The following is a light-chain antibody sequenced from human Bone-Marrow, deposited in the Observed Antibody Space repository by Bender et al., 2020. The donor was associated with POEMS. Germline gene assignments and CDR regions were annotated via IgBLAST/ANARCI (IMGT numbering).Light chain of an antibody. CDR2: DNS. CDR1: NLGNKL. J-gene: IGLJ2*01. CDR3: QAWDGRTV. Sequence: SYDLTQPPSVSVSPGQTASLPCSGENLGNKLTCWYQQKPGQSPVMLIYDNSQRPSGIPERFSASNSGNTATLTISETQALDEADYYCQAWDGRTVFGGGTKLTVL. V-gene: IGLV3-1*01.